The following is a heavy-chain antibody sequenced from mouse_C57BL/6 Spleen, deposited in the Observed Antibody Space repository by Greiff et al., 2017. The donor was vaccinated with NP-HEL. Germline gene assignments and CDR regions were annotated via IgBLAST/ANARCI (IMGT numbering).Heavy chain of an antibody. D-gene: IGHD2-4*01. J-gene: IGHJ4*01. V-gene: IGHV1-72*01. CDR3: ARPPFYYDYEGGARDY. Sequence: QVQLQQPGAELVKPGASVKLSCKASGYTFTSYWMHWVKQRPGRGLEWIGRIDPNSGGTKYNEKFKSKATLTVDKPSSTAYMQLSSLTTEDSAVYYCARPPFYYDYEGGARDYWGQGTSVTVSS. CDR2: IDPNSGGT. CDR1: GYTFTSYW.